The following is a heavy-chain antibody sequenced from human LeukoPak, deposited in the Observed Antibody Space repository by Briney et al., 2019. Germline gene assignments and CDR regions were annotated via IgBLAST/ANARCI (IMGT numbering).Heavy chain of an antibody. CDR2: IIPIFGTA. CDR3: ARPADAGDWFDP. J-gene: IGHJ5*02. Sequence: GASVKVSCKASGGTFSSYAISWVRQAPGQGLEWMGGIIPIFGTANYAQKFQGRVTITAGESTSTAYMELSSLRSEDTAVYYCARPADAGDWFDPWGQGTLVTVSS. CDR1: GGTFSSYA. D-gene: IGHD2-2*01. V-gene: IGHV1-69*01.